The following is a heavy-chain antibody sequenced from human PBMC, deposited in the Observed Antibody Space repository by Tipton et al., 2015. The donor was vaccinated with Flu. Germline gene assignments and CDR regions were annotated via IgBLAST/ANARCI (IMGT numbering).Heavy chain of an antibody. J-gene: IGHJ4*02. CDR2: IYYSGNT. V-gene: IGHV4-39*07. Sequence: LRLSCTVSGGPSSSSSYYWGWIRQPPGKGLEWIGTIYYSGNTYYNASLKSRVTISVDTSKDQFSLKLTSVTAADTAVYYCARGPTLKYFDYWGQGALVTVSS. CDR1: GGPSSSSSYY. D-gene: IGHD1-1*01. CDR3: ARGPTLKYFDY.